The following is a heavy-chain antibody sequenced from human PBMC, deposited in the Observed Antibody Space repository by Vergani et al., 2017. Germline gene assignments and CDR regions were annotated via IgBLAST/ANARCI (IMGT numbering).Heavy chain of an antibody. Sequence: QVQLQESGPGLVKPSETLSLTCTVSGGSISSSSYYWGWIRQPPGKGLEWIGSIYYSGSTYYNPSLKSRVTISVDTSKNQFSLKLSSVTAADTAVYYCARVEAECSGGSCYSGGYYYYYMDVWGKGTTVTVSS. V-gene: IGHV4-39*07. CDR2: IYYSGST. D-gene: IGHD2-15*01. J-gene: IGHJ6*03. CDR3: ARVEAECSGGSCYSGGYYYYYMDV. CDR1: GGSISSSSYY.